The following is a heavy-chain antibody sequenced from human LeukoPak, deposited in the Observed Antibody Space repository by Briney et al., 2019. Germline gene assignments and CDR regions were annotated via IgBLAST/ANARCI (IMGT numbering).Heavy chain of an antibody. CDR1: GFTFSSYE. J-gene: IGHJ5*02. Sequence: GSLRLSCAASGFTFSSYEMNWIRQPPGKGLEWIGEIIQSGSTNYNPSLKSRLTISLDTSTNQFSLRLNSVIAADTAVYYCATLPLKYSQMIFPWGQGTLVTVSS. V-gene: IGHV4-34*12. CDR2: IIQSGST. CDR3: ATLPLKYSQMIFP. D-gene: IGHD5-18*01.